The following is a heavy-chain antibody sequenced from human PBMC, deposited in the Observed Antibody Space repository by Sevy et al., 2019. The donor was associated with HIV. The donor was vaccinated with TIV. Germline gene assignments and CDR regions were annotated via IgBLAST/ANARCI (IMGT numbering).Heavy chain of an antibody. CDR2: ISYDGSNK. J-gene: IGHJ3*02. Sequence: GGSLRLSCAASGFTFSSYAMHWVRQAPGKGLEWVAVISYDGSNKYYADSVKGRFTISRDNSKNTLYLQMNSLRADDTAVYYCARDPYYYGSGSYTPDIWGQGTMVTVSS. D-gene: IGHD3-10*01. CDR1: GFTFSSYA. V-gene: IGHV3-30-3*01. CDR3: ARDPYYYGSGSYTPDI.